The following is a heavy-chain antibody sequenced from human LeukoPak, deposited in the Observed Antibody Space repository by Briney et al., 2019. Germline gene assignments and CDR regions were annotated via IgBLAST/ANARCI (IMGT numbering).Heavy chain of an antibody. D-gene: IGHD5-18*01. CDR3: ARGIRGYSYIFDY. V-gene: IGHV4-59*01. Sequence: SETLSLTCTVSGGSLSSYYWNWIRQPPGKGLDWIGYIYYSGSTNYNPSLKSRVTISVDTSKNQFSLKLSSVTAADTAVYYCARGIRGYSYIFDYWGQGTLVTVSS. J-gene: IGHJ4*02. CDR2: IYYSGST. CDR1: GGSLSSYY.